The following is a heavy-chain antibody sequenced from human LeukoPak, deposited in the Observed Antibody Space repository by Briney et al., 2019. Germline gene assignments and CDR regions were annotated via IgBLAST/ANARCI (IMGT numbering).Heavy chain of an antibody. CDR2: ISSSSSYT. CDR1: GFTFSDYY. CDR3: ARPLRDILTSYYFDY. J-gene: IGHJ4*02. V-gene: IGHV3-11*06. Sequence: GGSLRLSCAASGFTFSDYYMSWIRQAPGKGLEWVSYISSSSSYTNYADSVKGRFTISRDNAKNSLYLQMNSLRAEDTAVYYCARPLRDILTSYYFDYWGQGTLVTVSS. D-gene: IGHD3-9*01.